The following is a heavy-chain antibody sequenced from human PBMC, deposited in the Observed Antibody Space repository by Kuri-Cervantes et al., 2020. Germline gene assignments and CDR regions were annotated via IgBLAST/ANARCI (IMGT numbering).Heavy chain of an antibody. CDR1: GFTVSSNY. CDR2: VYSGGSA. J-gene: IGHJ6*02. CDR3: ARDYYGSGNLAGMDV. D-gene: IGHD3-10*01. Sequence: GGSLRLSCAASGFTVSSNYMSWVRQAPGKGLEWVSVVYSGGSAYYADSVKGRFTISRDNSKNTLYLQMNSLRAEDTAVYYCARDYYGSGNLAGMDVWGQGTTVTSP. V-gene: IGHV3-66*02.